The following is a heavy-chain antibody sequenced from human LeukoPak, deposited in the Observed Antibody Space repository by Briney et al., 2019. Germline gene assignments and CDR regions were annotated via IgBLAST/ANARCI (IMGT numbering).Heavy chain of an antibody. CDR2: INHGGST. D-gene: IGHD1-20*01. V-gene: IGHV4-4*02. Sequence: SETLSLTSPFSVASIAGVTGGGGFGRPPGKGLGGMGEINHGGSTKYNPSLNSRVTISAQKSNNQFSLKLTSVSAADTAMYFCARLGGYNWNPRHYYFYYMDVWGKGTTVTVSS. J-gene: IGHJ6*03. CDR3: ARLGGYNWNPRHYYFYYMDV. CDR1: VASIAGVTG.